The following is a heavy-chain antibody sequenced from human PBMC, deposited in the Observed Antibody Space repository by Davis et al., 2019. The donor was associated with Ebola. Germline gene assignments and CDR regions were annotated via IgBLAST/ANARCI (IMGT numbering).Heavy chain of an antibody. CDR2: ITPFNGNT. Sequence: SVKVSCKASGYTFTSYGITWVRQAPGQALEWMGWITPFNGNTNYAQKFQDRVTITRDRSMSTAYMELSSLRSEDTAMYYCARGNKGNWFDPWGQGTLVTVSS. CDR1: GYTFTSYG. CDR3: ARGNKGNWFDP. J-gene: IGHJ5*02. V-gene: IGHV1-45*02.